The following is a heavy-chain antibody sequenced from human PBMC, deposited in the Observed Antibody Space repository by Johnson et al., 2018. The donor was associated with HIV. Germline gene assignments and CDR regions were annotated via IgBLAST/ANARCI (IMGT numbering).Heavy chain of an antibody. J-gene: IGHJ3*02. Sequence: VQLVESGGGVVQPGRSLRLSCAGSGFSLSNYGMHWVRQAPGKGLEWVAVISYDVSNKYYAESVKGRFTISRDNAKNSLYLQMNSLRAEDTAVYYCARDIAIQLWSHDAFDIWGQGTMVTVSS. CDR2: ISYDVSNK. V-gene: IGHV3-30*03. D-gene: IGHD5-18*01. CDR1: GFSLSNYG. CDR3: ARDIAIQLWSHDAFDI.